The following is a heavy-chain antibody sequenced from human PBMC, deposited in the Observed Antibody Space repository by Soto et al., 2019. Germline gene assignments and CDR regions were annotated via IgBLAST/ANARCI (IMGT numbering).Heavy chain of an antibody. CDR3: ARRGSGSPRFDY. V-gene: IGHV4-59*08. CDR1: GGSISGFY. J-gene: IGHJ4*02. Sequence: QVQLQESGPGLVKPSETLSLTCIVSGGSISGFYWSWIRQPPGKGLEWIGYIFYSGTTVYNPSLKSRFTISVDASKSQFFLKLNSVPAADTAVYYCARRGSGSPRFDYWGQGTLVTVSS. D-gene: IGHD6-19*01. CDR2: IFYSGTT.